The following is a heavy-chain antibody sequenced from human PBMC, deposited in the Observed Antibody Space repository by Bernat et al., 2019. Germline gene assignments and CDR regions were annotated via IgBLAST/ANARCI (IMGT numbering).Heavy chain of an antibody. Sequence: EVQLVESGGGLVQPGGSLRLSCAASEFTVNTNYMNWVRQAPGKGLEWVSVMYGDGRTFYADSVKGRFTISRDNSRNTLYLQMNGLRAEDTAVYYCAKDPLLYGSGSYYFDYWGQGTLVTVSS. J-gene: IGHJ4*02. V-gene: IGHV3-53*04. CDR2: MYGDGRT. CDR3: AKDPLLYGSGSYYFDY. CDR1: EFTVNTNY. D-gene: IGHD3-10*01.